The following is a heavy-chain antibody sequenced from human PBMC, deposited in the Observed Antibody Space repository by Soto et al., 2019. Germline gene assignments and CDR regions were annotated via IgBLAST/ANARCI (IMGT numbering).Heavy chain of an antibody. Sequence: GASVKVSCKASGYTFTGYYMHWVRQAPGQGLEWMGWINPNRGGTNYAQKFQGRVTMTRDTTISTAYMELSRLRSDDTAVYYCASSFPYYYDSSGYYYWGQGTLVTVSS. CDR2: INPNRGGT. D-gene: IGHD3-22*01. V-gene: IGHV1-2*02. CDR1: GYTFTGYY. CDR3: ASSFPYYYDSSGYYY. J-gene: IGHJ4*02.